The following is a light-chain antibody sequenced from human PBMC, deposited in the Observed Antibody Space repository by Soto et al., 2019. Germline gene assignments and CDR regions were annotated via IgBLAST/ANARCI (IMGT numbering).Light chain of an antibody. CDR1: QSVSSSY. CDR2: GAS. J-gene: IGKJ5*01. V-gene: IGKV3-20*01. CDR3: QQYGRLPIT. Sequence: EIVLTQSPGTLSLSPGERATLSCRATQSVSSSYLAWYQQKSGQAPRLLIYGASSRATGIPDRFSGSGSGTDFTLTISRLEPEDFAVYYCQQYGRLPITFGQGTRLENK.